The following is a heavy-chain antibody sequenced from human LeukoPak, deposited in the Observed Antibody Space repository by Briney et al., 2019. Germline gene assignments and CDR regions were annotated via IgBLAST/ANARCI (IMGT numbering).Heavy chain of an antibody. Sequence: PGGSLRLSCAASGLTFSSYAMSWVRQAPGKGLEWVQPFSGSGDSTYYADSVKGRFTISRDNSKNTLYLQMNSLRAEDTAVYYCAKILWDYYDSSGYRGGSYFDYWGQGTLVTVSS. CDR3: AKILWDYYDSSGYRGGSYFDY. CDR1: GLTFSSYA. V-gene: IGHV3-23*01. D-gene: IGHD3-22*01. CDR2: FSGSGDST. J-gene: IGHJ4*02.